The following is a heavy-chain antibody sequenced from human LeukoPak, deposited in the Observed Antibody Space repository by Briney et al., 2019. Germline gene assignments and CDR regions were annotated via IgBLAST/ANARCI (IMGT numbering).Heavy chain of an antibody. Sequence: PSETLSLTCTVSGGSISSYYWSWIRQPPGKGLEWIGYIYYSGSTNYNPSLKSRVTISVDTSKNQFSLKLSSVTAADTAVYYCARELEYYDILTGYYKDGAFDIWGQGTMVTVSS. CDR2: IYYSGST. V-gene: IGHV4-59*01. D-gene: IGHD3-9*01. CDR3: ARELEYYDILTGYYKDGAFDI. J-gene: IGHJ3*02. CDR1: GGSISSYY.